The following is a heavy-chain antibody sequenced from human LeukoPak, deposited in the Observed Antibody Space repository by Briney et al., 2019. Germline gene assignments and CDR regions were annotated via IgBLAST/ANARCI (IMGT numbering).Heavy chain of an antibody. D-gene: IGHD1-26*01. Sequence: GGSLRLSCAASGFTFRSHWMHWVRQAPGKGLVWVSRIKSDGSSPTYADSVKGRFTISRDNAKSTLYLQMNSLRVEDTAVYYCARDVSYGADYWGQGTLVTVPS. CDR2: IKSDGSSP. CDR1: GFTFRSHW. V-gene: IGHV3-74*01. J-gene: IGHJ4*02. CDR3: ARDVSYGADY.